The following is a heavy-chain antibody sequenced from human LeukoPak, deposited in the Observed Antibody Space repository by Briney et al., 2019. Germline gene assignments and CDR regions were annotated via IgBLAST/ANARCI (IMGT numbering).Heavy chain of an antibody. CDR1: GFTFSNYG. CDR2: IRYDGSNK. J-gene: IGHJ4*02. Sequence: GGSLRLSCAASGFTFSNYGMHWVRQAPGKGLEWVAFIRYDGSNKYYADSVKGRFTISRDNSKNTLYLQMNSLRAEDTAVYYCAKGYYDFWSVYEWDFDYWGQGTLVTVSS. CDR3: AKGYYDFWSVYEWDFDY. D-gene: IGHD3-3*01. V-gene: IGHV3-30*02.